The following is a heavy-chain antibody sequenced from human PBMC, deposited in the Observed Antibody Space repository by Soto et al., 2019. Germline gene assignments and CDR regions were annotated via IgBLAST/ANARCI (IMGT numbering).Heavy chain of an antibody. D-gene: IGHD2-15*01. V-gene: IGHV2-5*02. CDR3: AHRAVLCSGGTCYSHPFDS. J-gene: IGHJ4*02. Sequence: QITLKESGPTLVKPTQTLTLTCTFSGFSFNTTGVGVGWIRQPPGKALEWLAIIYWDDDKRYSPSLKSRLTITKDTSNNQVVLTVTNMDPVDTATYFCAHRAVLCSGGTCYSHPFDSWGQGTLVTVSS. CDR1: GFSFNTTGVG. CDR2: IYWDDDK.